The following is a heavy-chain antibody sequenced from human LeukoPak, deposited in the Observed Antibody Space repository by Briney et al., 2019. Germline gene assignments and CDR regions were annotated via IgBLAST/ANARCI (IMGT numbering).Heavy chain of an antibody. V-gene: IGHV1-18*01. D-gene: IGHD3-3*01. CDR2: ISACNGNT. Sequence: AASVKVSCKASGYTFTSYGISWVRQAPGQGLEWMGWISACNGNTNYAQKLQGRVTMTTDTSTSTAYMELRSLRSDDTAVYYCARYDFWSGYYTGYYYYGMDVWGQGTTVTVPS. J-gene: IGHJ6*02. CDR3: ARYDFWSGYYTGYYYYGMDV. CDR1: GYTFTSYG.